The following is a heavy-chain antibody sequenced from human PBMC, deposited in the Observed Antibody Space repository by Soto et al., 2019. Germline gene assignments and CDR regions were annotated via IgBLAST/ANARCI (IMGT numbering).Heavy chain of an antibody. D-gene: IGHD2-15*01. CDR1: GGSFSGYY. Sequence: PSETLSLTCAVYGGSFSGYYWSWIRQPPGKGLEWIGEINHSGSTNYNPSLKSRVTISVDTSKNQFSLKLSSVTAADTAVYYCARGGYCSGGSCYHNSSNFDYWGQGTLVTVSS. CDR3: ARGGYCSGGSCYHNSSNFDY. V-gene: IGHV4-34*01. J-gene: IGHJ4*02. CDR2: INHSGST.